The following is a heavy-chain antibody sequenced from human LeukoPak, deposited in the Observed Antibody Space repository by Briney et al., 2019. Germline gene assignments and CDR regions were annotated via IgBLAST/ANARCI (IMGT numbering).Heavy chain of an antibody. CDR2: IPYDGSNK. D-gene: IGHD3-16*02. CDR3: AKDSSLGD. CDR1: GFTFSSYA. Sequence: PGGSLRLSCAASGFTFSSYAMSWVRQAPGKGLEWVAVIPYDGSNKYYADSVKGRFTISRDNSKNTLYLQMNSLRAEDTAVYYCAKDSSLGDWGQGTLVTVSS. J-gene: IGHJ4*02. V-gene: IGHV3-30*18.